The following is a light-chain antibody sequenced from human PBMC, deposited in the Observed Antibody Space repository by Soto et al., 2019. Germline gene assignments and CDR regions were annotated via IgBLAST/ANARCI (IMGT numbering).Light chain of an antibody. CDR1: SSDVGGYNY. V-gene: IGLV2-11*01. Sequence: QSVLTQPRSVSGSPGQSVTISCTGTSSDVGGYNYVSWYQQHPGKAPKLIIYDVNKRPSGVPDRFSGSKSGNTASLTISGLQAEDEADYYCCSYAGTYPVVFGGGTKLTVL. CDR2: DVN. J-gene: IGLJ2*01. CDR3: CSYAGTYPVV.